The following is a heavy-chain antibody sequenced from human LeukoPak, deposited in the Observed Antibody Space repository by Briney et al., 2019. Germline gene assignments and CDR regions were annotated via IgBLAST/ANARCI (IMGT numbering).Heavy chain of an antibody. D-gene: IGHD2-2*01. CDR2: IYYSGST. J-gene: IGHJ3*02. Sequence: SETLSLTCTVSGGSISSGDYYWSWIRQPPGKGPEWIGYIYYSGSTYYNPSLKSRVTISVDTSKNQFSLKLSSVTAADTAVYYCARERSTSCYDIWGQGTMVTVSS. CDR1: GGSISSGDYY. CDR3: ARERSTSCYDI. V-gene: IGHV4-30-4*08.